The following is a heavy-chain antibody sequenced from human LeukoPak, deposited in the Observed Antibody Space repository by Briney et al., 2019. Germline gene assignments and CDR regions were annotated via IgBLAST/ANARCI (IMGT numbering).Heavy chain of an antibody. Sequence: GGSLRLSCAASGFTFSSYSMNWVPQAPGKGLEWVSYISSSRSYIYYADSVKGRFTISIDNAKNSLYLQMNSLRAEDTAVYYCARARFSEWLLPHDAFDIWGQGTMVTVSS. J-gene: IGHJ3*02. CDR2: ISSSRSYI. CDR1: GFTFSSYS. D-gene: IGHD3-3*01. CDR3: ARARFSEWLLPHDAFDI. V-gene: IGHV3-21*01.